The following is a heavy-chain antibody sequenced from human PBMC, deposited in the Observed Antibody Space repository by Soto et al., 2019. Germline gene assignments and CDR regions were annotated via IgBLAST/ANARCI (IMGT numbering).Heavy chain of an antibody. Sequence: GGSLRLSCAASGFTFSSYGMHWVRQAPGKGLEWVAVIWYDGSNKYYADSVKGRFTISRDNSKNTLYLQMNSLRAEDTAVYYCARGGLFDWEQDDAFDIWGQGTMVTVSS. CDR3: ARGGLFDWEQDDAFDI. J-gene: IGHJ3*02. D-gene: IGHD3-9*01. V-gene: IGHV3-33*01. CDR2: IWYDGSNK. CDR1: GFTFSSYG.